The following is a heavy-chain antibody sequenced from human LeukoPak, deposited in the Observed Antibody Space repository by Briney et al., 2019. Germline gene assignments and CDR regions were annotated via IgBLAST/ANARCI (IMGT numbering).Heavy chain of an antibody. CDR2: IYSGGST. Sequence: QPGGSLRLSRAASGFTFSSYGMHWVRQAPGKGLEWVSIIYSGGSTYYADSVKGRFTISRDNSKNTLYLQMNNLRAEDTAVYYCARDLLELPKFYYYGMDIWGQGTTVTVSS. CDR3: ARDLLELPKFYYYGMDI. V-gene: IGHV3-53*01. CDR1: GFTFSSYG. J-gene: IGHJ6*02. D-gene: IGHD1-26*01.